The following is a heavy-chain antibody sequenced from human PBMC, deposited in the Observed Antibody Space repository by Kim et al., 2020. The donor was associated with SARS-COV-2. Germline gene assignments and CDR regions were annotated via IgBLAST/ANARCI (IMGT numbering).Heavy chain of an antibody. CDR1: GFTFSSFS. CDR2: IYKNGNTV. Sequence: WGSLRLSCAASGFTFSSFSMNWVRQAPGKALEWVSYIYKNGNTVYYADSVRGRFTISRDNAKNSLHLQMNSLRDEDTAVYYCVRDPHALDYWGQGTLVTV. V-gene: IGHV3-48*02. CDR3: VRDPHALDY. J-gene: IGHJ4*02.